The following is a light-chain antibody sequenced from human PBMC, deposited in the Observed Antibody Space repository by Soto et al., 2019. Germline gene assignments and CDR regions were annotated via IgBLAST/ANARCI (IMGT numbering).Light chain of an antibody. Sequence: DIVMTQSPDSLAVSLGERATINCKSSQSVLYSSNNKNYLAWYQQKPGQPPKLLIYWASTRESGVPDRFSGRGSGTDFPLTISRLEAEDGAVYYCQQYYRPWTFGQGTKVEIK. V-gene: IGKV4-1*01. CDR3: QQYYRPWT. CDR2: WAS. J-gene: IGKJ1*01. CDR1: QSVLYSSNNKNY.